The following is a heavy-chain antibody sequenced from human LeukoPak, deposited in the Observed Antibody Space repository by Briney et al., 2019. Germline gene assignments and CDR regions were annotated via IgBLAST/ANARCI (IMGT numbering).Heavy chain of an antibody. CDR1: GFTFDDYA. CDR2: ISWNSGSI. D-gene: IGHD5-24*01. CDR3: AKASGRWLQLLPLDY. J-gene: IGHJ4*02. V-gene: IGHV3-9*01. Sequence: GGSLRLSCAASGFTFDDYAMHWVRQAPGKGLEWVSGISWNSGSIGYADSVKGRFTISRDNAKNSLYLQMSSLRAEDTALYYCAKASGRWLQLLPLDYWGQGTLVTVSS.